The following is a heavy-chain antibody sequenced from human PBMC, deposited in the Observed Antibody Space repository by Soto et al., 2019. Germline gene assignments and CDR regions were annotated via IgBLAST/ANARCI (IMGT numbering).Heavy chain of an antibody. CDR3: AREARHSGYYYYGMDV. Sequence: QVQLVQSGAEVKKPGASVKVSCKASGYTFTSYGISWVRQAPGQGLEWMGWISAYNGNTNYAQKLQGRVTMTTDTSTSTADMELRSLRSDDTAVYYCAREARHSGYYYYGMDVWGQGATVADAS. CDR2: ISAYNGNT. J-gene: IGHJ6*02. CDR1: GYTFTSYG. V-gene: IGHV1-18*01.